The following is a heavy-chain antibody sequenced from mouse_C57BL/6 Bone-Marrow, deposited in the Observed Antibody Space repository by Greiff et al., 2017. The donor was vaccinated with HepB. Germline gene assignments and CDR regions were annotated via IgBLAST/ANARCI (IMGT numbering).Heavy chain of an antibody. CDR3: ARRGYDHYYAMDY. CDR1: GYTFTSYW. CDR2: IHPNSGST. J-gene: IGHJ4*01. D-gene: IGHD3-1*01. V-gene: IGHV1-64*01. Sequence: QVQLQQSGAELARPGASVKLSCKASGYTFTSYWMHWVKQRPGQGLEWIGMIHPNSGSTNYNEKFKSKATLTVDKSSSTAYMQLSSLTSEDSAVYYCARRGYDHYYAMDYWGQGTSVTVSS.